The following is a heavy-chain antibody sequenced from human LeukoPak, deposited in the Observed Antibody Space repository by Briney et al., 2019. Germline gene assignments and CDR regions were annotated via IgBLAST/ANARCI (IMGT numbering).Heavy chain of an antibody. CDR1: GYTFTRYY. D-gene: IGHD6-6*01. CDR2: INPNSGGT. V-gene: IGHV1-2*02. CDR3: AREIVGRDTVAAHIY. J-gene: IGHJ4*02. Sequence: SSVKVSCKSFGYTFTRYYMHWVRQAPGQGREWIGWINPNSGGTNYAQKFQGRVTMTRDTSIRTAYMELSSSRCYDPALYFCAREIVGRDTVAAHIYWGQGALVTVSS.